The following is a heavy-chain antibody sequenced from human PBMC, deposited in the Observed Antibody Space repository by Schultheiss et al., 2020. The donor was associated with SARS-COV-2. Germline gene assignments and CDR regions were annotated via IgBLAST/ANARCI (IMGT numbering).Heavy chain of an antibody. CDR2: IYYSGST. D-gene: IGHD3-10*01. Sequence: SETLSLTCTVSGGSISDYYWSWVRQPPVKGLEWIGYIYYSGSTNYNPSLKSRVTISVDTSKNQFSLKLSSVTAADTAVYYCATARGYGSGSYFSGNWFDPWGQGTLVTVSS. CDR1: GGSISDYY. V-gene: IGHV4-59*08. CDR3: ATARGYGSGSYFSGNWFDP. J-gene: IGHJ5*02.